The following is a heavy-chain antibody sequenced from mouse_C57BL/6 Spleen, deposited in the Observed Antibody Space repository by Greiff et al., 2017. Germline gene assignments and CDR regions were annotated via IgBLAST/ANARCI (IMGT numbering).Heavy chain of an antibody. V-gene: IGHV2-2*01. D-gene: IGHD2-4*01. Sequence: QVQLKESGPGLVQPSQSLSITCTVSGFSLTSYGVHWVRQSPGKGLEWLGVIWSGGSTDYNAAFISRLSISKDNSKSQVFFKMNSLQADDTAIYYCARPDDYDRGYYAMDYWGPGASVTVSS. CDR2: IWSGGST. CDR3: ARPDDYDRGYYAMDY. J-gene: IGHJ4*01. CDR1: GFSLTSYG.